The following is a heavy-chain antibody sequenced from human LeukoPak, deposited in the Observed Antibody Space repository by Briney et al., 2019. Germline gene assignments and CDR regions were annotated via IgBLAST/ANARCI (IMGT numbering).Heavy chain of an antibody. CDR3: ARGVDYYDSSGYEFDY. Sequence: SETLSLTCTVSGGSISSSSYYWGWIRQPPGKGLEWIGSIYYSGSTYYNPSLKSRVTISVDTSKNQFSLKLSSVTAADTAVYYCARGVDYYDSSGYEFDYWGQGTLVTVSS. D-gene: IGHD3-22*01. CDR1: GGSISSSSYY. V-gene: IGHV4-39*07. CDR2: IYYSGST. J-gene: IGHJ4*02.